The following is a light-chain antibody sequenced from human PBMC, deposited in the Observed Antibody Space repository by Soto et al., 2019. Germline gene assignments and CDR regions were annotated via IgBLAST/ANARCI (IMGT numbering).Light chain of an antibody. V-gene: IGLV1-47*01. CDR3: AAWDESLSGRDV. CDR2: RNN. J-gene: IGLJ1*01. CDR1: SSNIGSNY. Sequence: QAVVTQPPSASGTPGQRVTISCSGSSSNIGSNYVNWYQQLPGTDPKLLIYRNNQRPSGVPHRFSGSKSGTSASLAISGLRSEDEADYYCAAWDESLSGRDVFGTGTKLTVL.